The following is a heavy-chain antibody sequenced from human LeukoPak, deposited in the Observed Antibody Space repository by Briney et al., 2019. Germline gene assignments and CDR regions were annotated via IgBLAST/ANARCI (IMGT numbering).Heavy chain of an antibody. D-gene: IGHD3-22*01. CDR2: IYRGGST. J-gene: IGHJ4*02. CDR3: ARECDSSGYLDY. V-gene: IGHV3-53*01. Sequence: PGGSLRLSCAASGFTFSSNYMSWVRQAPGKGLEWVSVIYRGGSTYYADSVKGRFTISGDNSKNTLYLQMNSLRAEDTAVYYCARECDSSGYLDYWGQGTLVTVSS. CDR1: GFTFSSNY.